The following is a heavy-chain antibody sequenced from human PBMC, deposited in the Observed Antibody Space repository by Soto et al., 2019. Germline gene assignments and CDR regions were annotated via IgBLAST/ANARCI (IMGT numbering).Heavy chain of an antibody. CDR2: INPSGDST. CDR1: GYTFTSYY. J-gene: IGHJ6*02. Sequence: QVQLVQSGAEVKKPGASVKVSCKASGYTFTSYYMHWVRQAPGQGLEWMGIINPSGDSTSYAQKFQGRVTMTRDTSTSTVYMELSSLRSEDTAVYYCARGPYCSSTSCYSYYYYYGMDVWGQGTTVTVSS. V-gene: IGHV1-46*01. D-gene: IGHD2-2*01. CDR3: ARGPYCSSTSCYSYYYYYGMDV.